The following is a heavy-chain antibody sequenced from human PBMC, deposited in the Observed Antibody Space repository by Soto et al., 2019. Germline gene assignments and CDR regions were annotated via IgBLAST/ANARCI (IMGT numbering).Heavy chain of an antibody. V-gene: IGHV3-23*01. CDR3: AKASGGFGEFDY. CDR2: ISGSGGST. J-gene: IGHJ4*02. CDR1: GFTFSSYA. D-gene: IGHD3-10*01. Sequence: EVQLLESGGGLVQPGGSLRLSCAASGFTFSSYAMSWVRQAPGKGLEWVSAISGSGGSTYYADSVKSRFTISRDNSKNTLYLQMNSLRAEDTAVYYCAKASGGFGEFDYWGQGTLVTVSS.